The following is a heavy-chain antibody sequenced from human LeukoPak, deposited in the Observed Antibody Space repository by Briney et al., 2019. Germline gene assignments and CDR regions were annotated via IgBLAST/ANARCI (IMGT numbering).Heavy chain of an antibody. CDR2: ISSSSSYI. J-gene: IGHJ6*02. D-gene: IGHD3-10*01. V-gene: IGHV3-21*01. CDR1: GFTFSSYI. Sequence: GGSLRLSSAASGFTFSSYIMNWVRQAPGKGLEWVSSISSSSSYIYYADSVKGRFTISRDNAKNSLYLQMNSLRAEDTAVYYCARAALYYYGSGRFLDVWGQGTTVTVSS. CDR3: ARAALYYYGSGRFLDV.